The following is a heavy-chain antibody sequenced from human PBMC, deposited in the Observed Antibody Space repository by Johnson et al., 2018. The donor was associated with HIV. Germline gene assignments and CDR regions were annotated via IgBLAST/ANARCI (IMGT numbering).Heavy chain of an antibody. V-gene: IGHV3-30-3*01. D-gene: IGHD1-7*01. CDR2: ISYDGSSK. J-gene: IGHJ3*02. CDR3: ARGAPNWNYEPLSDAFDI. CDR1: GFTFSSYP. Sequence: QVQLVESGGGLVQPGGSLRLSCAASGFTFSSYPMHWVRQAPGKGLEWVAVISYDGSSKYYADSVKGRFTISRDNSNNTLYVQMSRLRTEDTAVYYCARGAPNWNYEPLSDAFDIWGQGTMVTVSS.